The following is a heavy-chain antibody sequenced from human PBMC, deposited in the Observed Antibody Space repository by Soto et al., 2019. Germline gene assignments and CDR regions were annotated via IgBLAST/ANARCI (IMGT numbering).Heavy chain of an antibody. CDR1: GGSFSGYY. V-gene: IGHV4-34*01. CDR3: ARIVAYCGGDCYR. CDR2: IYYSGSS. D-gene: IGHD2-21*01. J-gene: IGHJ4*02. Sequence: TSETLSLTCAVYGGSFSGYYWSWIRQRPGKGLEWIGYIYYSGSSDFNPSLKSRAHISLDTSKRQFSLELTSVTTADTAVYYCARIVAYCGGDCYRWGRGTLVTVS.